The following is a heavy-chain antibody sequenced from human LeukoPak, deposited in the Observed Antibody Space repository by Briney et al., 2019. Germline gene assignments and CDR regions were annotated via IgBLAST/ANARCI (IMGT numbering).Heavy chain of an antibody. J-gene: IGHJ4*02. V-gene: IGHV3-9*01. D-gene: IGHD2-2*01. CDR3: ARRRGLGYCSSTSCYAGYFDY. CDR2: ISWNSGSI. Sequence: PGGSLRLSCAASGFTFDDYAMHWVRQAPGKGLEWVSGISWNSGSIGYADSVKGRFTISRDNAKNSLYLQMNSLRAEDTALYYCARRRGLGYCSSTSCYAGYFDYWGQGNLVTVSS. CDR1: GFTFDDYA.